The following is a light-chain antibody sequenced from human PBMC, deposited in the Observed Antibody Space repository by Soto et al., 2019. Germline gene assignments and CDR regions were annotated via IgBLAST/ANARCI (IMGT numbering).Light chain of an antibody. CDR1: SSDVGGYNY. Sequence: QSALTQPASVSGSPGQSITISCTGNSSDVGGYNYVSWYQQHPGKAPKLMIYDVSNRPSGVSNRFSGSKSGNTASLTISGLEAEDEADYYCSSYISSSTLVVFGGGTKLTVL. CDR3: SSYISSSTLVV. J-gene: IGLJ2*01. V-gene: IGLV2-14*01. CDR2: DVS.